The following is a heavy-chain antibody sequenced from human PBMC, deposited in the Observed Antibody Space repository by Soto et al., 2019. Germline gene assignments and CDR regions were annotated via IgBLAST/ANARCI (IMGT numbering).Heavy chain of an antibody. CDR1: GFTFTSSA. CDR2: IVVGSGNT. D-gene: IGHD2-2*01. J-gene: IGHJ5*02. V-gene: IGHV1-58*01. Sequence: ASVKVSCKASGFTFTSSAVQWVRQARGQRLEWIGWIVVGSGNTNYAQKFQERVTITRDMSTSTAYMELSSLRSEDTAVYYCAAARCSSTSCYLPYNWFDPWGQGTLVTVSS. CDR3: AAARCSSTSCYLPYNWFDP.